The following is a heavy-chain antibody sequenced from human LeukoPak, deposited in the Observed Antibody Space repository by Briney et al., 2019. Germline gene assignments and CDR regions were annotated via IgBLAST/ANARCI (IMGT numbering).Heavy chain of an antibody. CDR2: INAGNGNT. Sequence: SVKVSCKASGGTFSSYAISWVRQAPGQRLEWMGWINAGNGNTKYSQKFQGRVTITRDTSASTAYMELSSLRSEDTAVYYCARDPYYYYYGMDVWGQGTTVTVSS. J-gene: IGHJ6*02. CDR1: GGTFSSYA. V-gene: IGHV1-3*01. CDR3: ARDPYYYYYGMDV.